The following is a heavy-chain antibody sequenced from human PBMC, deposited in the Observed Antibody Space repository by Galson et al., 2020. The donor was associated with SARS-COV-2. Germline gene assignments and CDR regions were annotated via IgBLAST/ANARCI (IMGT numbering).Heavy chain of an antibody. V-gene: IGHV4-34*01. CDR3: ARRKQWLGRPVAFEI. D-gene: IGHD6-19*01. J-gene: IGHJ3*02. CDR2: INHSGST. CDR1: GGSFSGYY. Sequence: SETLSLTCAVYGGSFSGYYWSWIRQPPGKGLEWMGEINHSGSTNYNPSLKSRVTISVDTSKNQFSLKLSSVTAADTAVYYCARRKQWLGRPVAFEIWGQGKSVIVSS.